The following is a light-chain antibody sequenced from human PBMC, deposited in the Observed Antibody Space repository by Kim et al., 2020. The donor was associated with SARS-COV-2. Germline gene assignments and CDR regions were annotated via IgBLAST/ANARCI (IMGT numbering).Light chain of an antibody. Sequence: RVTITCTGSSSNIGSDYGVNWYQKFPGTAPKLLINGNTNRPSGVPDRFSGSKTGSSASLAITGLQAEDEADYYCQSYDTSLSHYVFGIGTKVTVL. J-gene: IGLJ1*01. CDR1: SSNIGSDYG. CDR2: GNT. CDR3: QSYDTSLSHYV. V-gene: IGLV1-40*01.